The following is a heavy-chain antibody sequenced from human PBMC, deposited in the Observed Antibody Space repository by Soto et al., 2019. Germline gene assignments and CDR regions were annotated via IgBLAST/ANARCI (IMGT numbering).Heavy chain of an antibody. Sequence: AAVKVSCKASGYTFTSYHMDWVRQAPGQGLEWMGKISPSGDRTWFAQKFRGRVTMTRDTSTSTDYMELSSLRYEDTAVYYCARDGGNYGDDDYWGQGTLVTVS. CDR1: GYTFTSYH. CDR3: ARDGGNYGDDDY. D-gene: IGHD4-17*01. V-gene: IGHV1-46*01. J-gene: IGHJ4*02. CDR2: ISPSGDRT.